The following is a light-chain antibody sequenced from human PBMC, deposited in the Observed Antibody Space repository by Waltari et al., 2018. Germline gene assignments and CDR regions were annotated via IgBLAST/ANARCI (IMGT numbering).Light chain of an antibody. V-gene: IGLV3-21*03. CDR2: DDS. J-gene: IGLJ2*01. CDR3: QGWESRSDVV. CDR1: NIGSKS. Sequence: SYVLTQPPSVSVAPGKTARITCGGNNIGSKSVHWYQQKPGQAHVLVVYDDSDRPSGIPGRFSGSNSGNAAALTISRVEAGDEADYYCQGWESRSDVVFGGGTKLTVL.